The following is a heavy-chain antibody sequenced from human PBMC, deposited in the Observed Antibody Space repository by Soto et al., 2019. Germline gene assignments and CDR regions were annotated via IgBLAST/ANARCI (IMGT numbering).Heavy chain of an antibody. CDR2: ISGSGGST. V-gene: IGHV3-23*01. CDR1: GFTFSSYA. J-gene: IGHJ3*02. D-gene: IGHD3-10*01. CDR3: AKLNWFGESRLQRGAFDI. Sequence: EVQLLESGGGLVQPGGSLRLSCAASGFTFSSYAMSWVRQAPGKGLEWVSAISGSGGSTYYADSVKGRFTISRDNSKNTLYLQMNSLRAEDTAVYYCAKLNWFGESRLQRGAFDIWGQGTMVTVSS.